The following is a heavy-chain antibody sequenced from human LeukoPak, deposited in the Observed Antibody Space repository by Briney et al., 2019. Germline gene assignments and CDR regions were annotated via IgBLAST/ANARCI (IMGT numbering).Heavy chain of an antibody. CDR3: AGAFVGTTVSSLYYYYYYMDV. CDR2: IYTSGST. CDR1: GGSISSGSYY. D-gene: IGHD4-11*01. V-gene: IGHV4-61*02. Sequence: SETLSLTCTVSGGSISSGSYYWSWLRQPAGTGLEWIGRIYTSGSTNYNPSLKSRVTISVDTSKNQFSLKLSSVTAADTAVYYCAGAFVGTTVSSLYYYYYYMDVWGKGTTVTVSS. J-gene: IGHJ6*03.